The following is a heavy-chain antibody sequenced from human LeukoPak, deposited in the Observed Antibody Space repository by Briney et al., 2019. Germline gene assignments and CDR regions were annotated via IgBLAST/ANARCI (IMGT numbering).Heavy chain of an antibody. V-gene: IGHV1-18*01. Sequence: ASVKVSCKASGRLFTSYGIAWVRQAPGAGLEWGGWISNFDGDTKVAENLQGRVTLTTDSSTSTAYMVLTNLKFDDTAVYYCVRARGCRNCVLTDGFDSWGQGTKVTVSS. CDR1: GRLFTSYG. D-gene: IGHD3-10*01. J-gene: IGHJ3*01. CDR2: ISNFDGDT. CDR3: VRARGCRNCVLTDGFDS.